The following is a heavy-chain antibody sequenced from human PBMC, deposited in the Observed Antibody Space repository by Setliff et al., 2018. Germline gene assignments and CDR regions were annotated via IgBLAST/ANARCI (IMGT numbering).Heavy chain of an antibody. J-gene: IGHJ5*02. Sequence: GGSLRLSCAASGFTFSSYSMNWVRQAPGKGLGWVSSISSSSSYIYYADSVKGRFTISRDNAKNSLYLQMNSLRAEDTAVYYCARERFVAVGNWFDPWGQGTLVTVSS. CDR2: ISSSSSYI. CDR3: ARERFVAVGNWFDP. V-gene: IGHV3-21*01. CDR1: GFTFSSYS. D-gene: IGHD6-19*01.